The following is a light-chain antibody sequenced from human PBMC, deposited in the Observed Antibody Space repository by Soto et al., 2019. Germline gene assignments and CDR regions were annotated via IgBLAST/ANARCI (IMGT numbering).Light chain of an antibody. CDR1: PGFXNY. CDR3: QQRNIWPPGT. V-gene: IGKV3-11*01. CDR2: GPF. J-gene: IGKJ5*01. Sequence: DIVLTQSPATLSLSPGERATLSCRASPGFXNYLDWYKQKPGQAPRLVIXGPFNRATGIPARFIGSGSGKDFTLTISSLEPEEFAVYYCQQRNIWPPGTFGQGTRLEI.